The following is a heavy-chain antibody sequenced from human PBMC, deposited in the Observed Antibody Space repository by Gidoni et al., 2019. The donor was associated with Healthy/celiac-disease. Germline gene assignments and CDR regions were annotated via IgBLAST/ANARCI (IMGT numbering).Heavy chain of an antibody. CDR2: ISGIGGST. V-gene: IGHV3-23*01. CDR1: GFTFSSYA. CDR3: ANGGRGY. Sequence: EGQLLESGGGLVQPGGTMRLSCAASGFTFSSYAMSWVRQAPGKGLEWVSAISGIGGSTYYADSVKCRFTISRDNSKNTLYLQMHSLRAEDTAVYYCANGGRGYWGQGTLVTVSS. D-gene: IGHD3-10*01. J-gene: IGHJ4*02.